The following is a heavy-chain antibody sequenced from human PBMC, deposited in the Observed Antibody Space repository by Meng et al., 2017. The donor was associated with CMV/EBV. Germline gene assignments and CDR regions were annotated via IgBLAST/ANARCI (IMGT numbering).Heavy chain of an antibody. CDR2: IIPIFGTA. J-gene: IGHJ6*02. CDR3: ARDLSQGSSRDTVYYYGMDV. D-gene: IGHD6-13*01. CDR1: GGTFSSYA. Sequence: SVKVSCKASGGTFSSYAINWVRQAPGQGLEWMGGIIPIFGTANYAQKFQGRVTITTDESTSTAYMELSSLRSEDTAVYYCARDLSQGSSRDTVYYYGMDVWGQGTTVTVSS. V-gene: IGHV1-69*05.